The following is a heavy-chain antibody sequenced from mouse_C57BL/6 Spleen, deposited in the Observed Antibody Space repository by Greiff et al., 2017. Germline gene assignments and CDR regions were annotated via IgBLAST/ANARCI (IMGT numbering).Heavy chain of an antibody. V-gene: IGHV1-82*01. CDR2: IYPGDGDT. J-gene: IGHJ2*01. CDR1: GYAFSSSW. Sequence: VQLQESGPELVKPGASVKISCKASGYAFSSSWMNWVKQRPGKGLEWIGRIYPGDGDTNYNGKFKGKATLTADKSSSTAYMQLSSLTSEDSAVYFCARFPPDYYGSSPFDCWGQGTTLTVSS. D-gene: IGHD1-1*01. CDR3: ARFPPDYYGSSPFDC.